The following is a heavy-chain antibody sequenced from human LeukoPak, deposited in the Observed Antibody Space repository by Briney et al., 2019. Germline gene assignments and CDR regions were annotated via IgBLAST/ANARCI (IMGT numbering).Heavy chain of an antibody. CDR1: GFTFSSYR. CDR3: ARGSSSCFDY. Sequence: GGSLRLSCAASGFTFSSYRMSWVRQAPGKGLEWVPSISSSSSYIYYADSVKGRFTISRDNAKNSLYLQMNSLRAEDTAVYYCARGSSSCFDYWGQGTLVTVSS. CDR2: ISSSSSYI. J-gene: IGHJ4*02. D-gene: IGHD2-2*01. V-gene: IGHV3-21*01.